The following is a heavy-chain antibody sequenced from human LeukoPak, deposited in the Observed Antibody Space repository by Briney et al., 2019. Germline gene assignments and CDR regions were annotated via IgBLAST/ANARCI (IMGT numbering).Heavy chain of an antibody. D-gene: IGHD2-2*02. CDR1: GGSISSYY. V-gene: IGHV4-4*07. J-gene: IGHJ6*03. CDR2: IYTSGST. Sequence: LETLSLTCTVSGGSISSYYWSWIRQPAGKGLEWIGRIYTSGSTNYNPSLKSRVTMSVDTSKNQFSLKLSSVTAADTAVYYCARVYCSSTSCYRGYYYYYMDVWGKGTTVTVSS. CDR3: ARVYCSSTSCYRGYYYYYMDV.